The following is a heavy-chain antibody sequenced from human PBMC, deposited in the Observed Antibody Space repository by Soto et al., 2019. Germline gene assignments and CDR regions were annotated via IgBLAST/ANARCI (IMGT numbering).Heavy chain of an antibody. Sequence: QVQLQESGPGLVKPSETLSLTCTVSGGSVGSGTYYWSWIRQPPWKGLEWIRYIYYTGSTNYNPSLKSRVTMSVDTSKNQFSLRLNSVTAADTAVYFCATHYYDSSGYPAVFDYWGQGTLVTVSS. CDR3: ATHYYDSSGYPAVFDY. V-gene: IGHV4-61*01. D-gene: IGHD3-22*01. J-gene: IGHJ4*02. CDR2: IYYTGST. CDR1: GGSVGSGTYY.